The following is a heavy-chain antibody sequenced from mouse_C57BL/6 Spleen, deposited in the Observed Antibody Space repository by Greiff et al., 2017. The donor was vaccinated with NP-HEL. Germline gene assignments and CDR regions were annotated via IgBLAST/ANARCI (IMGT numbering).Heavy chain of an antibody. CDR3: ATSTMIKSCFAY. J-gene: IGHJ3*01. CDR1: GYSFTGYF. D-gene: IGHD2-4*01. V-gene: IGHV1-20*01. Sequence: VQLKESGPELVKPGDSVKISCKASGYSFTGYFMNWVMQSHGKSLEWIGRINPYNGDTFYNQKFKGKATLTVDKSSSTAHMELRSLTSDDSAVYYCATSTMIKSCFAYWGQGTLVTVSA. CDR2: INPYNGDT.